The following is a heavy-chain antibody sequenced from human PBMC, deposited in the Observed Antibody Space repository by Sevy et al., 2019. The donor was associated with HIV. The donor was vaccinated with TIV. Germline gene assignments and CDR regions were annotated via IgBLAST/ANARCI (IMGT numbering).Heavy chain of an antibody. CDR1: GYTFTSYG. J-gene: IGHJ3*02. CDR3: ARGAGRYYDSSGYPDAFDI. Sequence: ASVKVSCKASGYTFTSYGISWVRQAPGQGLEWMGWISAYNGTTNYAQKLQGRVTMTTDTSTSTAYMELRSLRSDDTAVYYCARGAGRYYDSSGYPDAFDIWGQGTMVTVSS. D-gene: IGHD3-22*01. V-gene: IGHV1-18*01. CDR2: ISAYNGTT.